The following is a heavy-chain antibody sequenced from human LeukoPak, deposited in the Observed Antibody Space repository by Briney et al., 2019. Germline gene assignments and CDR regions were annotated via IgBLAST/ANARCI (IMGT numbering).Heavy chain of an antibody. CDR2: IYYHENT. Sequence: GTLRLSCAASGFTFNTYGMSWVRQAPGKGLEWIGSIYYHENTYYNSSLKSRVTISVDTSKNQFSLKLNSVTAADTAVYFCARRAYSAAYWKHFDYWGQGTLVAVSS. CDR1: GFTFNTYG. D-gene: IGHD1-1*01. V-gene: IGHV4-39*01. J-gene: IGHJ4*02. CDR3: ARRAYSAAYWKHFDY.